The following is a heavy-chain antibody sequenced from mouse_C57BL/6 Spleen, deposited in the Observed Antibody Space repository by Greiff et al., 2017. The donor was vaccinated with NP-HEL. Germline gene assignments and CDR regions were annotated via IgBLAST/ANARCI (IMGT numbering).Heavy chain of an antibody. V-gene: IGHV1-52*01. Sequence: QVQLQQPGAELVRPGSSVKLSCKASGYTFTSYWMHWVKQRPIQGLEWIGNIDPSDSETHYNQKFKDKATLTADKSSSTAYMQLSSLTSEDSAVYYCAYGSFYAMDYWGQGTSVTVSS. J-gene: IGHJ4*01. D-gene: IGHD1-1*01. CDR2: IDPSDSET. CDR3: AYGSFYAMDY. CDR1: GYTFTSYW.